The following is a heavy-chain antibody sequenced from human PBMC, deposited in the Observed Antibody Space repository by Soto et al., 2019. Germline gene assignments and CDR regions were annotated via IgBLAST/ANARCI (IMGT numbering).Heavy chain of an antibody. D-gene: IGHD6-13*01. Sequence: PSQTLSLTCAISGDSVSSNSAAWNWIRQSPSRGLEWLGRTYYRSKWYNDYAVSVKSRITINPDTSKNHFSLQLNSVTPEDTAVYYCVRESVRQQLGYYFAYWGQGTLVIVSS. CDR1: GDSVSSNSAA. J-gene: IGHJ4*02. CDR3: VRESVRQQLGYYFAY. CDR2: TYYRSKWYN. V-gene: IGHV6-1*01.